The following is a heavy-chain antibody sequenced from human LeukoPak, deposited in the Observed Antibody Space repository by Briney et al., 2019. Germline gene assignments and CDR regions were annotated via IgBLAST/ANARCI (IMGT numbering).Heavy chain of an antibody. D-gene: IGHD3-10*01. CDR1: GGSISTGSYY. CDR2: IHTSGST. Sequence: SQTLSLTCTVSGGSISTGSYYWSWIRQPAGKGLEWIGRIHTSGSTNYNPSLKSRVTISLDTSKNQFSLKLSSVTAADTAVYYCARKLSGADKGFDYWGQGTLVTVSS. J-gene: IGHJ4*02. CDR3: ARKLSGADKGFDY. V-gene: IGHV4-61*02.